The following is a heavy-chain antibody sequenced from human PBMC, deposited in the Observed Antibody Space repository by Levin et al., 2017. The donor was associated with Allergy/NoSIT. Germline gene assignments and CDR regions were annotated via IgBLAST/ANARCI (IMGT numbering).Heavy chain of an antibody. CDR1: GGSISSYC. CDR3: ARHYGSGTYPIDY. CDR2: ICYSGSTNSGST. V-gene: IGHV4-59*08. J-gene: IGHJ4*02. Sequence: PSETLSLTCTVSGGSISSYCWSWIRQPPAKGLEYIGYICYSGSTNSGSTNYNPSLKSRVTMSVDTPKNQFSLKLTSVTAADTAVYYCARHYGSGTYPIDYWGQGTLVTVSS. D-gene: IGHD3-10*01.